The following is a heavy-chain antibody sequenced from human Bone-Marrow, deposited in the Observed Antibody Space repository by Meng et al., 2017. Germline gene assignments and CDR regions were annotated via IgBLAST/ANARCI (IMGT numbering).Heavy chain of an antibody. CDR2: INHSGST. Sequence: QVQLQQWGAGLLKPAETLSVTCAVYGGSFSGYDWSWIRQPPGKGLEWIGEINHSGSTNYNPSLKSRVTISVDTSKNQFSLKLSSVTAADTAVYYCARGSGSPEYCSSTSCYSGGWFDPWGQGTLVTVSS. V-gene: IGHV4-34*01. CDR3: ARGSGSPEYCSSTSCYSGGWFDP. D-gene: IGHD2-2*02. CDR1: GGSFSGYD. J-gene: IGHJ5*02.